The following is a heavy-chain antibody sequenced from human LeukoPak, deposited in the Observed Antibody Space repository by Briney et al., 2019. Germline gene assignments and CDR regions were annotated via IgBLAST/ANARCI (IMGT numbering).Heavy chain of an antibody. Sequence: GGSLRLSCAASRFSFSDYTMSWVRQLPGKGLEWVSGIRHSGVDSSYADSVKGRFTISRDNSKDTLYLQMNGLRAEDTAVYFCAKQSAGSAAWYSLHYDFWGQGTLVTVSS. CDR2: IRHSGVDS. J-gene: IGHJ4*02. CDR1: RFSFSDYT. V-gene: IGHV3-23*01. D-gene: IGHD6-13*01. CDR3: AKQSAGSAAWYSLHYDF.